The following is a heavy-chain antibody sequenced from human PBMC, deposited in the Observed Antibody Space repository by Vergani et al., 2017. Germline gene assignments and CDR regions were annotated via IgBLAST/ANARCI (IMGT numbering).Heavy chain of an antibody. D-gene: IGHD4-17*01. J-gene: IGHJ6*02. Sequence: VQLVQSGAEVKKPGATMKISCKVSGYTFPDHYMHWVKQAPGKGLEWMGLVAPEDGETIYAEKFKGRVTIAADTSTDTAHLELSSLRSEDTAVYYGATPQTVTTGGMEVWGQGTTVIVSS. CDR1: GYTFPDHY. CDR2: VAPEDGET. V-gene: IGHV1-69-2*01. CDR3: ATPQTVTTGGMEV.